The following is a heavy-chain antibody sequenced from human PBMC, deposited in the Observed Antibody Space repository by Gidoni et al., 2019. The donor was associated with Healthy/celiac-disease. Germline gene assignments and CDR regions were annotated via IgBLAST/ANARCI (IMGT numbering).Heavy chain of an antibody. V-gene: IGHV3-43*01. CDR1: GLTFDDYT. Sequence: EVQLVESGGVVVQPGGSLRLSCAASGLTFDDYTMHWVRQAPGKGLEWVSLISWDGGSTYYADSVKGRFTISRDNSKNSLYLQMNSLRTEDTALYYCAKDMVEMATISYYFDYWGQGTLVTVSS. CDR3: AKDMVEMATISYYFDY. D-gene: IGHD5-12*01. CDR2: ISWDGGST. J-gene: IGHJ4*02.